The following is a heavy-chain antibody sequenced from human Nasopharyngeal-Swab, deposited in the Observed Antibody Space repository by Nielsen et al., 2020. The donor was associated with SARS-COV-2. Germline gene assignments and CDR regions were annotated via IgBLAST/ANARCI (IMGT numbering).Heavy chain of an antibody. CDR3: ARDGMALGMDV. CDR2: IYYSGST. V-gene: IGHV4-59*13. D-gene: IGHD6-13*01. J-gene: IGHJ6*02. Sequence: SETLSLTCTVSGGSISSYYWSWIRQPPGKGLEWSGYIYYSGSTNYNPSLKSRVTISVDTSKNQFSLKLISVTAADTAVYYCARDGMALGMDVWGQGTTVTVSS. CDR1: GGSISSYY.